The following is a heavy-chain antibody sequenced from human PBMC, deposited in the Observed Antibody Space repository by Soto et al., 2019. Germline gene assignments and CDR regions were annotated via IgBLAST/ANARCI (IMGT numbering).Heavy chain of an antibody. J-gene: IGHJ3*02. CDR2: ISYDGSNK. CDR3: PRAPRGTRLAFDI. V-gene: IGHV3-30-3*01. CDR1: GFTFSSYA. Sequence: QVQLVESGGGVVQPGRSLRLSCAASGFTFSSYAMHWVRQAPGKGLEWVAVISYDGSNKYYADSVKGRFTIPRDNSKNTQYLQIDSLGAEDTAVYYCPRAPRGTRLAFDIWVQGTMVTVSS.